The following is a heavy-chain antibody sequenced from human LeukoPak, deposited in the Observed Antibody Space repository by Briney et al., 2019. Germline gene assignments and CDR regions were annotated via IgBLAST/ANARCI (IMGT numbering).Heavy chain of an antibody. CDR2: ISWNSGSI. J-gene: IGHJ6*03. CDR3: AKNGYSRTYYYYYYMDV. V-gene: IGHV3-9*01. Sequence: GRSLRLSCAASGFTFDDYAMHWVRQAPGKGLEWVSGISWNSGSIGYADSVKGRFTISRDNAKNSLYLQMNSLRAEDTALYYCAKNGYSRTYYYYYYMDVWGKGTTVTVSS. D-gene: IGHD6-13*01. CDR1: GFTFDDYA.